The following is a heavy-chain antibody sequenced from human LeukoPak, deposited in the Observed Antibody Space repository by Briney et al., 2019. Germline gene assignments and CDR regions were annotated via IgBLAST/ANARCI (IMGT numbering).Heavy chain of an antibody. D-gene: IGHD3-22*01. CDR2: INPNSGGT. Sequence: GASVKVSCKASGYTFTGYYMHWVRQAPGQGLEWMGWINPNSGGTNYAQKFQGRVTMTRDTSISTAYMELSRLRSDDTAVYYCARPAGDYYDSSGYYWAIPPYFDYWGQGTLVTVSS. V-gene: IGHV1-2*02. J-gene: IGHJ4*02. CDR1: GYTFTGYY. CDR3: ARPAGDYYDSSGYYWAIPPYFDY.